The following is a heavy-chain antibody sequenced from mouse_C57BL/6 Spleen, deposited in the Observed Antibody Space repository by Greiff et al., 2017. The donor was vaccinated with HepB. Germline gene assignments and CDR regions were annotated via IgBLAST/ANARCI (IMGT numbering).Heavy chain of an antibody. CDR3: ASRGLLYAMDY. D-gene: IGHD2-10*01. J-gene: IGHJ4*01. V-gene: IGHV1-72*01. CDR1: GYTFTSYW. Sequence: QVQLKQPGAELVKPGASVKLSCKASGYTFTSYWMHWVKQRPGRGLEWIGRIDPNSGGTKYNEKFKSKATLTVDKPSSTAYMQLSSLTSEDSAVYYCASRGLLYAMDYWGQGTSVTVSS. CDR2: IDPNSGGT.